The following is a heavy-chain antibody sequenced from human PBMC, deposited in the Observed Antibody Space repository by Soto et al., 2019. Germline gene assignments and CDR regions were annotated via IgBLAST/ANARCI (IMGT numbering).Heavy chain of an antibody. J-gene: IGHJ4*02. CDR2: INPGGGRT. V-gene: IGHV1-46*01. D-gene: IGHD2-21*02. CDR3: ARGPSCGGDCYLFDY. Sequence: QVQLVQSGAEVTKPGASVKLSCKASGYTFSSYYIHWVRQAPGQGLEWVAMINPGGGRTKNAQMFQGRVTLTRDTSTGTVDMELSSLTSADTAVYSCARGPSCGGDCYLFDYWGQGSLVTVSS. CDR1: GYTFSSYY.